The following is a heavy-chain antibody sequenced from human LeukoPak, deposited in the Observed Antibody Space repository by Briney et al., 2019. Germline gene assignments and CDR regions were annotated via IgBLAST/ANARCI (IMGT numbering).Heavy chain of an antibody. CDR2: IYSSGST. J-gene: IGHJ4*02. D-gene: IGHD3-10*01. CDR1: GGSIRGYY. CDR3: ARDLIVPDAMTGSGSYSTDY. V-gene: IGHV4-59*12. Sequence: SETLSLTCNVSGGSIRGYYWSWIRQPPGKGLEWIGYIYSSGSTNYNPSLKSRVTMSVDTSKNQFSLKLSSVTAADTAVYYCARDLIVPDAMTGSGSYSTDYWGQGTLATVSS.